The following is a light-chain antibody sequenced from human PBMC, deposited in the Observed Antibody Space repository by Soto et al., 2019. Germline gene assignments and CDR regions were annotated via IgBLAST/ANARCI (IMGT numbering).Light chain of an antibody. CDR1: SSDVGSYNL. CDR3: CSYAGSRV. Sequence: QSALTQPASVSGSPGQSITISCTGTSSDVGSYNLVSWYQQHPGKAPKLMIYEGSKRPSGVSNRFSGSKSGNTASLTISGLQVEDEADYYCCSYAGSRVFGGGTKLTV. J-gene: IGLJ3*02. V-gene: IGLV2-23*01. CDR2: EGS.